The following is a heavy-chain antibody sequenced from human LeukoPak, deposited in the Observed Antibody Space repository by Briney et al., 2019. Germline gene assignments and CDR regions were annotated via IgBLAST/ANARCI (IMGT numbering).Heavy chain of an antibody. CDR2: IYYSGST. D-gene: IGHD2-2*01. CDR3: ARSGCSSTSCRMRFDY. CDR1: GGSISSYY. V-gene: IGHV4-59*01. J-gene: IGHJ4*02. Sequence: SETLSLTCTVSGGSISSYYWSWIRQPPGKGLEWIGYIYYSGSTNYNPSLKSRVTISVDTSKNQFSLKLSSVTAADTAVYYCARSGCSSTSCRMRFDYWGQGTLVTVSS.